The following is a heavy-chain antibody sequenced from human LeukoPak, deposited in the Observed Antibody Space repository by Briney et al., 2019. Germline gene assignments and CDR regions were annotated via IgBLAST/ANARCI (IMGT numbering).Heavy chain of an antibody. CDR1: GFTFSSYW. Sequence: GGSLRLSCAASGFTFSSYWMSWVRQAPGKGLEWVANIKQDGSEKFHVDSVKGRVTISRDNAKKSLYLQMNSLRAEDTAVYYCAREGCSGGTCYFYWFDSWGQGTLVTVSS. J-gene: IGHJ5*01. V-gene: IGHV3-7*01. D-gene: IGHD2-15*01. CDR2: IKQDGSEK. CDR3: AREGCSGGTCYFYWFDS.